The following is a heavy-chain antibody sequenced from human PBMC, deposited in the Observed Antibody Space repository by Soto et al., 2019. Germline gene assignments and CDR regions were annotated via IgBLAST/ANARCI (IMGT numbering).Heavy chain of an antibody. J-gene: IGHJ5*02. CDR1: GGSISSGDYY. CDR3: AREDIVATKYNWFDP. Sequence: KASETLSLTCTVSGGSISSGDYYWSWIRQPPGKGLEWIGYIYYSGSTYYNPSLKSRVTISVDTSKNQFSLKLSSVTAADTAVYYCAREDIVATKYNWFDPWGQGTLVTVSS. D-gene: IGHD5-12*01. V-gene: IGHV4-30-4*01. CDR2: IYYSGST.